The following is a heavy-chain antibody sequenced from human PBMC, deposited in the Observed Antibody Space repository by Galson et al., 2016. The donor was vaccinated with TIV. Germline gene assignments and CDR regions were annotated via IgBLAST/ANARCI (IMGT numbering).Heavy chain of an antibody. V-gene: IGHV4-59*01. CDR2: MYYSGRT. Sequence: SETLSLTCSVSGDSITGYYWSWIRQPPGKGLEWIANMYYSGRTNPNPSLSSRVTISLDTSKNQVSLKLSSVPAADTAVYYCARGGGWLTDHWGQGTLVTVSS. CDR1: GDSITGYY. J-gene: IGHJ5*02. D-gene: IGHD5-24*01. CDR3: ARGGGWLTDH.